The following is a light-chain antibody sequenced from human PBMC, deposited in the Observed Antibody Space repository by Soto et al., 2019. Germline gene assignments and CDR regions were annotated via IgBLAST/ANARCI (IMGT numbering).Light chain of an antibody. CDR1: SSDVGAYDF. V-gene: IGLV2-14*03. CDR3: SSYTTSSTRG. CDR2: EVS. J-gene: IGLJ1*01. Sequence: QSALTQPASVSGSPGQSITISCTGASSDVGAYDFVSWYQQHPDKAPKLMIYEVSNRPSGVSHRFSGSKSVNTATLTISGLQAEDEADYYCSSYTTSSTRGFGTGTKVTVL.